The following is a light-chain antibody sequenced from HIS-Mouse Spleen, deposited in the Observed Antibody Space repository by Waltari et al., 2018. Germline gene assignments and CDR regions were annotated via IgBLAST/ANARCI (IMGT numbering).Light chain of an antibody. CDR1: RSDVGGYNY. J-gene: IGLJ1*01. CDR3: SSYTSSSTF. V-gene: IGLV2-14*01. CDR2: EVS. Sequence: QSALTQPASVSGSPGPSITISCTGPRSDVGGYNYVTWYQQHPGKAPKLMIYEVSNRPSGVSNRFSGSKSGNTASLTISGLQAEDEADYYYSSYTSSSTFFGTGTKVTVL.